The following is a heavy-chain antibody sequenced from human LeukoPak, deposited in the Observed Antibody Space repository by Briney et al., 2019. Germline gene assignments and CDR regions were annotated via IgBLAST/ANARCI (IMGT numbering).Heavy chain of an antibody. CDR3: ARDRYYYDSSGTRWFDP. CDR2: IHNSGIT. Sequence: SETLSLTCTVSGVSISSYYWSWIRQPPGRGLEWIGYIHNSGITNYNPSLKSRVTISVDTSKNQFSLKLSSVTAADTAVYYCARDRYYYDSSGTRWFDPWGQGTLVTVSS. J-gene: IGHJ5*02. CDR1: GVSISSYY. D-gene: IGHD3-22*01. V-gene: IGHV4-59*01.